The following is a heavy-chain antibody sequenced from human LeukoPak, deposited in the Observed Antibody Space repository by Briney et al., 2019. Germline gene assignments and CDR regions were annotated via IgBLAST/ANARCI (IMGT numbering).Heavy chain of an antibody. V-gene: IGHV1-2*02. Sequence: ASVKVSCKASGYTFTGYYMHWVRQAPGQGLEWMGWINPNSGGTNYAQKFQGRVTMTRDTSISTAYMELSRLRSEDTAVYYCARPAAAGIFDFDYWGQGTLVTVSS. D-gene: IGHD6-13*01. J-gene: IGHJ4*02. CDR3: ARPAAAGIFDFDY. CDR2: INPNSGGT. CDR1: GYTFTGYY.